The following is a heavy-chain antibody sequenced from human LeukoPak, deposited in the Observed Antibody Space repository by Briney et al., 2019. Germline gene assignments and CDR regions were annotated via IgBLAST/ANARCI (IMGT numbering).Heavy chain of an antibody. CDR1: GGSFSGYY. D-gene: IGHD3-3*01. J-gene: IGHJ4*02. Sequence: PSETLSLTRAVYGGSFSGYYWSWIRQPPGKGLEWIGEINHSGSTNYNPSLKSRVTISVDTSKNQFSLKLSSVTAADTAVYYCAIFGVVIDYWGQGTLVTVSS. CDR3: AIFGVVIDY. V-gene: IGHV4-34*01. CDR2: INHSGST.